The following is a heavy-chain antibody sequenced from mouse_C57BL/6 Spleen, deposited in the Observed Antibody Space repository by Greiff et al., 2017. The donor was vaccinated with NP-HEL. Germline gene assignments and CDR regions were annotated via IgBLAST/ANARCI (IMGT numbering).Heavy chain of an antibody. CDR3: ARGGYSNSPYWYFDV. V-gene: IGHV1-69*01. J-gene: IGHJ1*03. CDR1: GYTFTSYW. Sequence: QVQLQQSGAELVMPGASVKLSCKASGYTFTSYWMHWVKQRPGQGLEWIGEIDPSDSYTNYNQKFKGKSTLTVDKSSSTAYMQLSSLTSEDSAVYYCARGGYSNSPYWYFDVWGTGTTVTVSS. D-gene: IGHD2-5*01. CDR2: IDPSDSYT.